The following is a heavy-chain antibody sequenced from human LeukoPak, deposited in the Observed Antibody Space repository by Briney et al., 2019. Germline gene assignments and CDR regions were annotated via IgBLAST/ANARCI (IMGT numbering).Heavy chain of an antibody. D-gene: IGHD2-21*02. Sequence: PGGSLRLSCAASGFTFSSYWMSWVRQAPGKGLEWVANIKQDGSEKYYVDSVKGRFTISRDNAKNSLYLQMNSLRAEDTAVYYCARAHEEHIVVVTAIPHGFDPWGQGTLVTVSS. CDR2: IKQDGSEK. CDR1: GFTFSSYW. CDR3: ARAHEEHIVVVTAIPHGFDP. J-gene: IGHJ5*02. V-gene: IGHV3-7*01.